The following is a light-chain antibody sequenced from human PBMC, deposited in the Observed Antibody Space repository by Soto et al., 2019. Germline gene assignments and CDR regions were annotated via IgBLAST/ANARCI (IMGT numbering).Light chain of an antibody. J-gene: IGKJ5*01. CDR2: GAS. CDR1: QSVNRNY. CDR3: QQYDNSPIT. Sequence: EIVLTQSPGTLSFSPGERATLSCRASQSVNRNYLAWYQQKPGQAPRLLIYGASSRATGIPDRFSGRESGTDFTLTISRLEPEDFAVYHCQQYDNSPITFGQGTRLEIK. V-gene: IGKV3-20*01.